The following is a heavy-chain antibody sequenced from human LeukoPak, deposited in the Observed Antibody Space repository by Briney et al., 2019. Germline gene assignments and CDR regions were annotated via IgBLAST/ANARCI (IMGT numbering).Heavy chain of an antibody. CDR3: ARRARIDSSGYIIDY. CDR2: IYHSGST. J-gene: IGHJ4*02. D-gene: IGHD3-22*01. Sequence: RPSETLSLTCAVSGGSISSGGYSWSWIRQPPGKGLEWIGYIYHSGSTYYNPSLKSRVTISVDRSKNQFSLKLSSVTAADTAVYYCARRARIDSSGYIIDYWGQGTLVTVSS. CDR1: GGSISSGGYS. V-gene: IGHV4-30-2*01.